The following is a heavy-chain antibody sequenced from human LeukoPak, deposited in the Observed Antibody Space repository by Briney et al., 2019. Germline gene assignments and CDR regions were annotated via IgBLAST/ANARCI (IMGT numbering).Heavy chain of an antibody. CDR1: GFTFNSYA. CDR2: ISGSGGST. D-gene: IGHD3/OR15-3a*01. V-gene: IGHV3-23*01. CDR3: AAGGFWTAPYGMDV. Sequence: GGSLRLSCAASGFTFNSYAMSWVRQAPGKGLEWFSGISGSGGSTFYADSVKGRFTIARDNSTNTLYLQMNSLRAEDTAAYYCAAGGFWTAPYGMDVWGQGTTVTVSS. J-gene: IGHJ6*02.